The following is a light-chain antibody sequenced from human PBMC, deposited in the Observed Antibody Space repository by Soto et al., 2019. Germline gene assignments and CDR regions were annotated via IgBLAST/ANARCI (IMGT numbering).Light chain of an antibody. CDR2: DAS. CDR1: QSVSSY. Sequence: EIVLTQSPATLSLAPGERATLSCRASQSVSSYLAWYQHKPGQAPSLIIYDASNRATGTPARFSGSGSGNDSPPTIRRLQPEDFAVYYCQQRSNWPITFGQGTRREIK. J-gene: IGKJ5*01. CDR3: QQRSNWPIT. V-gene: IGKV3-11*01.